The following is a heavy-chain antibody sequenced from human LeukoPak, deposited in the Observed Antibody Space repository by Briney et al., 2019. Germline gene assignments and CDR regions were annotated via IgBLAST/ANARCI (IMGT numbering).Heavy chain of an antibody. CDR3: AKDTAPPTR. Sequence: PGGSLRLSCAASGFTFSSYAMHWVRQAPGKGLEWVAVISYDGSNKYYADSVKGRFTISRDNSKNTLYLQMNSLRAEDTAVYYCAKDTAPPTRWGQGTLVTVSS. V-gene: IGHV3-30-3*01. CDR2: ISYDGSNK. J-gene: IGHJ4*02. D-gene: IGHD5-18*01. CDR1: GFTFSSYA.